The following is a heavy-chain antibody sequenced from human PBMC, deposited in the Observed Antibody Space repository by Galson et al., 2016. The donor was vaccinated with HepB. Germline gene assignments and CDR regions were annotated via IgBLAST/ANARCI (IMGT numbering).Heavy chain of an antibody. V-gene: IGHV3-30*04. Sequence: SLRLSCAASGFPFSSYAMNWVRQAPGKGLEWVAVIPKGRRNKYYAASVKGRFTISRDHPKNTLYLQMDSLRAEDTAVYYCARVYGGNYWYFDFWGRGTLVTVSS. CDR3: ARVYGGNYWYFDF. CDR2: IPKGRRNK. CDR1: GFPFSSYA. D-gene: IGHD4-23*01. J-gene: IGHJ2*01.